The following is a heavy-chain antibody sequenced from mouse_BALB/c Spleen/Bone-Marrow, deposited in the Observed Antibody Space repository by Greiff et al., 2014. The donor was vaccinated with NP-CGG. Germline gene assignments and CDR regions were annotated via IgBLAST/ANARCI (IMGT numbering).Heavy chain of an antibody. CDR1: GYTFSNYW. Sequence: VQLQESGAELVRPGSSVKISCKASGYTFSNYWMNWMKQRPGQGLEWIGQIYPGDGDTNYIGKFTGKATLTADKSSSTAYMQLCSPTSEDSAVYFCASRGDYSYARDYWGQGTSVTVSS. CDR2: IYPGDGDT. CDR3: ASRGDYSYARDY. D-gene: IGHD1-1*01. J-gene: IGHJ4*01. V-gene: IGHV1-80*01.